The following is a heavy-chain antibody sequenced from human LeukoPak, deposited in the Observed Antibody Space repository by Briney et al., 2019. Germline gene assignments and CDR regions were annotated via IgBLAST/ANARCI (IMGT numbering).Heavy chain of an antibody. J-gene: IGHJ5*02. CDR3: ARTKYSPPSWFDP. D-gene: IGHD6-6*01. CDR2: INHSGST. CDR1: GGSFSGYY. V-gene: IGHV4-34*01. Sequence: PSETLSLTCAVDGGSFSGYYWSWSRQPPGKGLEGIGEINHSGSTNYNPSLKSRVTISVDTSKNQFSLKLSSVTAADTAVYYCARTKYSPPSWFDPWGQGTLVTVSS.